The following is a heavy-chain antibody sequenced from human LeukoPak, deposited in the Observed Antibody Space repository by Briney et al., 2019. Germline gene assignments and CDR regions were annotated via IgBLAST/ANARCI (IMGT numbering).Heavy chain of an antibody. CDR1: GGSISSYY. CDR2: IYTSGST. V-gene: IGHV4-4*07. D-gene: IGHD2-2*01. Sequence: SETLSLTCTVSGGSISSYYWSWIRQPAGKGLEWIGRIYTSGSTNYNPSLKSRVTMPVDTSKNQFSLKLSSVTAADTAVYYCARVGRFCSSTSCSSYYFDYWGQGTLVTVSS. CDR3: ARVGRFCSSTSCSSYYFDY. J-gene: IGHJ4*02.